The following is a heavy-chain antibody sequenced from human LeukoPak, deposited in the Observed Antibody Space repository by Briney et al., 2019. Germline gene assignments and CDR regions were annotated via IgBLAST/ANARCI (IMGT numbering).Heavy chain of an antibody. V-gene: IGHV3-30*04. D-gene: IGHD6-13*01. CDR2: ISYDESNK. J-gene: IGHJ4*02. CDR3: ANLNAQQLEL. CDR1: GFTFGSYA. Sequence: PGRSLRLSCAASGFTFGSYAMHWVRQAPGKGLEWVAVISYDESNKYYADSVKGRFTISRDNSKNTLYLQMNSLRAEDTAVYYCANLNAQQLELWGQGTLVTVSS.